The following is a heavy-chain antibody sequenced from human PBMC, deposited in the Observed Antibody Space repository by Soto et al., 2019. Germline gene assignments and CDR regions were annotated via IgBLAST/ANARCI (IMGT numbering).Heavy chain of an antibody. J-gene: IGHJ4*02. D-gene: IGHD2-8*01. Sequence: QITLKESGPTLVKPTQTLTLTCTFSGFSLNTGGVGVGWIRQPPGKAPEWLALILWNDDKRYSPSLRTRLTITKDTSKNQVHLTMTNMDPVDTATFYCSPHEILLGDFDYWGQGILVTVSS. CDR1: GFSLNTGGVG. CDR3: SPHEILLGDFDY. V-gene: IGHV2-5*01. CDR2: ILWNDDK.